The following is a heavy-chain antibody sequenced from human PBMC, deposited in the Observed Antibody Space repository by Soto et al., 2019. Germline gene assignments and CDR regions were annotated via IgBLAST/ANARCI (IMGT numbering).Heavy chain of an antibody. CDR1: GFTFSSYG. CDR3: ARGPPRITMTSPKPKPNAPIDY. J-gene: IGHJ4*02. V-gene: IGHV3-33*01. CDR2: IWYDGSNK. Sequence: GGSLRLSCAASGFTFSSYGMHWVRQAPGKGLEWVAVIWYDGSNKYYADSVKGRFTISRDNSKNTLYLQMNSLRAEDTAVYYCARGPPRITMTSPKPKPNAPIDYWGQGTLVTVSS. D-gene: IGHD3-22*01.